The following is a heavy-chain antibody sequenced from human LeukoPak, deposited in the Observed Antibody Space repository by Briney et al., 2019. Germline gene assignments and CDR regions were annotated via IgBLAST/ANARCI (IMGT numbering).Heavy chain of an antibody. CDR3: ARDGIGDHFWSLFDY. D-gene: IGHD3-3*02. V-gene: IGHV1-18*01. Sequence: ASVKVSCKTSGYTFISYGISWVRQAPGQGLEWMGWISGNNGNTNYEQKFQGRVTMTTETSTNTAYMELRSLRSDDTAVYYCARDGIGDHFWSLFDYWGQGTLVTVSS. CDR1: GYTFISYG. J-gene: IGHJ4*02. CDR2: ISGNNGNT.